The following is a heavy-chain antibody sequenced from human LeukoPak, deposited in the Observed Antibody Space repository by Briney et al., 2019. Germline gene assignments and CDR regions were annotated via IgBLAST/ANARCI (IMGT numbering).Heavy chain of an antibody. CDR1: GYSFTSYG. V-gene: IGHV5-51*01. CDR2: IYPGDSDT. Sequence: GESLKISCKGAGYSFTSYGIGWMRQMPGKGLEWMGIIYPGDSDTRYSPSFQGQVTISADKSISTAYLQWSSLKASDTAMYYCARHIPDIVATIIDYWGQGTLVTVSS. D-gene: IGHD5-12*01. J-gene: IGHJ4*02. CDR3: ARHIPDIVATIIDY.